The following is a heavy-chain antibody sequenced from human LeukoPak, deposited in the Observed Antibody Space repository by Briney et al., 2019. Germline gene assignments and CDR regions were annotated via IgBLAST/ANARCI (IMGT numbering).Heavy chain of an antibody. CDR3: ARDEFDILTGFLPGGFDY. CDR2: IIPILGIA. D-gene: IGHD3-9*01. J-gene: IGHJ4*02. V-gene: IGHV1-69*04. CDR1: GGTFSSYA. Sequence: GASVKVSCKASGGTFSSYAISWVRQAPGQGLEWMGRIIPILGIANYAQKFQGRVTITADKSTSTAHMELSSLRSEDTAVYYCARDEFDILTGFLPGGFDYWGQGTLVTVSS.